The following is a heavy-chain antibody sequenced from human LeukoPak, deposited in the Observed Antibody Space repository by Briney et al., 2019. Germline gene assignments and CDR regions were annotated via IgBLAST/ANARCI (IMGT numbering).Heavy chain of an antibody. V-gene: IGHV3-74*01. Sequence: GGSLRLSCAASGFTFSSYWMHWVRQAPGKGLVWVSHINSDGSTTTYADSVKGRFTISRDNAKNTLYLQMNSLRAEDTAVYYCTRGGVDYWGQGTLVTVSS. CDR2: INSDGSTT. J-gene: IGHJ4*02. CDR1: GFTFSSYW. CDR3: TRGGVDY.